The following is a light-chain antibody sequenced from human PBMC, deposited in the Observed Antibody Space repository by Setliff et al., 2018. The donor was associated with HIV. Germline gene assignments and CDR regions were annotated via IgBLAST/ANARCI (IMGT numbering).Light chain of an antibody. CDR2: EVR. V-gene: IGLV2-14*01. CDR1: SRDVGGYNY. J-gene: IGLJ1*01. CDR3: SSYAITNTLP. Sequence: QAALAQPASVSGSPGQSITISCTGPSRDVGGYNYVSWYQQHPVKAPKLIIYEVRNRPSGVSNRFSGSNSGNTASLTIPWLQTDDDADYYCSSYAITNTLPFGTGTKVTVL.